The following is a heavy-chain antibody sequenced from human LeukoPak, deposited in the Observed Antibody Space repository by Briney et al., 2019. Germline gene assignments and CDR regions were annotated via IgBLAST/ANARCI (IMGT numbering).Heavy chain of an antibody. D-gene: IGHD1-26*01. CDR2: INPNSGGT. V-gene: IGHV1-2*04. CDR3: AREFYRGSYYFDP. CDR1: GYTFTGYY. Sequence: ASVKVSCKASGYTFTGYYLHWVRQAPGQGLEWMGWINPNSGGTNYAQKFQGWATMTRDTSISTAYMELSRLRSDDTAVYYCAREFYRGSYYFDPWGQGTLVTVSS. J-gene: IGHJ5*02.